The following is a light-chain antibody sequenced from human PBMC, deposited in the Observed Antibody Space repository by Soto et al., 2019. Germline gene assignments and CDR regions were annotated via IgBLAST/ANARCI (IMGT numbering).Light chain of an antibody. J-gene: IGKJ4*01. V-gene: IGKV1-5*03. CDR3: HQYDNYST. CDR1: QSVGTW. Sequence: DIQMTQSPATLSASVGDRVTITSRASQSVGTWLAWYQLKPGKAPNVLIYKASSLQSGVPSRFSGSGSGTEFTLTISSLQLDDFATYFCHQYDNYSTFGGGTRVEIK. CDR2: KAS.